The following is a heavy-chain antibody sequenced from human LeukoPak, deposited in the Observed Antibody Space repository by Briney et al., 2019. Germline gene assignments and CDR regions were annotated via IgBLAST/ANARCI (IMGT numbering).Heavy chain of an antibody. D-gene: IGHD4-23*01. V-gene: IGHV3-7*01. CDR1: GFTFSSYW. CDR2: IKQDGSEK. CDR3: ARGGELQWLPDNFDS. Sequence: PGGSLRLSCAASGFTFSSYWMSWVRQAPGKGLEWVANIKQDGSEKYYVDSVKGRFTISRDNSKNTLYLRMNSLRGEDTAVYYCARGGELQWLPDNFDSWGQGTLVSVSS. J-gene: IGHJ4*02.